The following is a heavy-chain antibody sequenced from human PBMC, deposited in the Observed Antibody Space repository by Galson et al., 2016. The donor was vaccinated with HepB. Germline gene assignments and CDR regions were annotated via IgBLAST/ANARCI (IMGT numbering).Heavy chain of an antibody. CDR3: ARTVTTVTPHNSNDLDV. J-gene: IGHJ6*02. D-gene: IGHD4-11*01. Sequence: SETLSLTCALHGASLRDYYWSWVRQPPGMGLQWIGEINYVGRTNYSPSPKSRVTISIDLSKNHFSLHLGSVTAADTAIYYCARTVTTVTPHNSNDLDVWGQGTTVTVSS. CDR1: GASLRDYY. V-gene: IGHV4-34*01. CDR2: INYVGRT.